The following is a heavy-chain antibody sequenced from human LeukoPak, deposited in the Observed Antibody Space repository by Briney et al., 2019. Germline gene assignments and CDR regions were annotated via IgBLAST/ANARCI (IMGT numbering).Heavy chain of an antibody. Sequence: GGSLRLSCAASGFTFSSYAMSWVRQAPGKGLEWVSAISGSGGSTYYADSVKGRFTISRDNSKNTLYLQMNSLRAEDTAVYYCANVAGGDYSNYAQDYWGQGTLVTVSS. CDR3: ANVAGGDYSNYAQDY. CDR1: GFTFSSYA. D-gene: IGHD4-11*01. V-gene: IGHV3-23*01. J-gene: IGHJ4*02. CDR2: ISGSGGST.